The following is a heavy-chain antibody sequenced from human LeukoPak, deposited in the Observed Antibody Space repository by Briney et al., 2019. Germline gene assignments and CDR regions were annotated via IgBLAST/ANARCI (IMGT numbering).Heavy chain of an antibody. V-gene: IGHV4-39*01. Sequence: SETLSLTCNVSGVSVGSSTHYWGWFRQPPGKGLEWIGCIYYTGNIFYNPALRSLVAISIDTSRNQISLKLRSVPAADTAVFYCAREEFDYSDYWGQGTLVTVSS. J-gene: IGHJ4*02. CDR1: GVSVGSSTHY. CDR3: AREEFDYSDY. CDR2: IYYTGNI.